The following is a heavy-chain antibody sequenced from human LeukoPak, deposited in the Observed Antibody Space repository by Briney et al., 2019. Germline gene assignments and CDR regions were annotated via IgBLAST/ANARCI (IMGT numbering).Heavy chain of an antibody. CDR3: ARDLRGSYSYYYYGMDV. D-gene: IGHD1-26*01. CDR1: GGTFSSYA. Sequence: ASVKVSCKASGGTFSSYAISWVRQAPGQGLEWMGRIIPILGIANYAQKFQGRVTITADKSTSTAYMELSSLRSEDTAVYYCARDLRGSYSYYYYGMDVWGQGTTVTVSS. V-gene: IGHV1-69*04. CDR2: IIPILGIA. J-gene: IGHJ6*02.